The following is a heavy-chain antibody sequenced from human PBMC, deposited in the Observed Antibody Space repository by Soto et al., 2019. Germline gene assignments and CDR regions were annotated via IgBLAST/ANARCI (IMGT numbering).Heavy chain of an antibody. CDR3: ARTDCSSTSCYHYYHCGKEG. J-gene: IGHJ6*02. D-gene: IGHD2-2*01. V-gene: IGHV1-3*01. Sequence: WASVKVSCTTSGYSFTKYGLHWVRQAPGQRLEWMGWINPGNGDTKYSQKFQGRVTITRDTSATTAYMEWSSLRSEDSAVFYWARTDCSSTSCYHYYHCGKEGWGQAPTVT. CDR2: INPGNGDT. CDR1: GYSFTKYG.